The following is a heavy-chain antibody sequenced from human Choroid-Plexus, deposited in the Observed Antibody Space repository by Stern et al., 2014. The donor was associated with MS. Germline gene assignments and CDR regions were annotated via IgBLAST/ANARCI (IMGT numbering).Heavy chain of an antibody. CDR3: AKDRQYLTYFFDH. D-gene: IGHD2/OR15-2a*01. J-gene: IGHJ5*02. CDR2: VSYDGSNK. CDR1: GFTFGSWA. V-gene: IGHV3-30*18. Sequence: QVQLVQSGGGVVQPGRPLRLSCVASGFTFGSWAMHWVRQAPGKGLEWVAGVSYDGSNKYYADSVKGRFTISRDNSQNTLFIQMSSLRPEDTAVYYCAKDRQYLTYFFDHWGQGSLVTVSS.